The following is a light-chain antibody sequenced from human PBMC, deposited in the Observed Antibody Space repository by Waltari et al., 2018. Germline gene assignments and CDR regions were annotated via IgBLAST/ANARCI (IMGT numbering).Light chain of an antibody. V-gene: IGKV1-39*01. Sequence: DIQMTQSTPSLSASVGDRVTITCRASQSNSTYLNWYLQKPGKAPNLLIYAASSLQSGVPSRFSGSGSGTDFTLTISSLQPEDFATYYCQQSYSPLTFGGGTKVEIK. J-gene: IGKJ4*01. CDR2: AAS. CDR3: QQSYSPLT. CDR1: QSNSTY.